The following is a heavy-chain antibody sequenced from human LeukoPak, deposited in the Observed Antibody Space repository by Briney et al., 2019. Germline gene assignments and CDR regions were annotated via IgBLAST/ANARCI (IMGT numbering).Heavy chain of an antibody. J-gene: IGHJ4*02. CDR2: IHYSGST. D-gene: IGHD6-19*01. Sequence: SETLSLTCTVSGGSIRNYYWGWVRQPPGKGLEWIGYIHYSGSTNYNPSLKSRVTISVDTSKNQFSLKLDSVTAADTAVYYCAKGTSSGWYYFDYWGQGTLVTVSS. CDR3: AKGTSSGWYYFDY. V-gene: IGHV4-59*08. CDR1: GGSIRNYY.